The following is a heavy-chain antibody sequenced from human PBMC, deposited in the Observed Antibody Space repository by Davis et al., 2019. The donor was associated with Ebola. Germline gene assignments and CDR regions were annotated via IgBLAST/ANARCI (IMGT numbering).Heavy chain of an antibody. CDR2: ISYDGSNK. Sequence: PGGSLRLSCAASGFTFSSYAMHWVRQAPGKGLEWVAVISYDGSNKYYADSVKGRFTISRDNSKNTLYLQMNSLRAEDTAVYYCASGSKSCDYWGQGTLVTVSS. J-gene: IGHJ4*02. V-gene: IGHV3-30-3*01. D-gene: IGHD2-15*01. CDR3: ASGSKSCDY. CDR1: GFTFSSYA.